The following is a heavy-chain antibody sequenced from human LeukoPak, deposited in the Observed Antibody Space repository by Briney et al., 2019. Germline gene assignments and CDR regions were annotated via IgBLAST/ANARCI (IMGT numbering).Heavy chain of an antibody. J-gene: IGHJ5*02. CDR3: ARDRCIPRCNWFDP. V-gene: IGHV1-18*01. CDR2: ISAYNGNT. D-gene: IGHD2-8*01. Sequence: ASVKVSCKASGYTFTSYGISWVRQAPGQGLEWMGWISAYNGNTNYAQKLQGRVTMTTDTSTSTAYMELRSLRSDDTAVYYGARDRCIPRCNWFDPWGQGTLVTVSS. CDR1: GYTFTSYG.